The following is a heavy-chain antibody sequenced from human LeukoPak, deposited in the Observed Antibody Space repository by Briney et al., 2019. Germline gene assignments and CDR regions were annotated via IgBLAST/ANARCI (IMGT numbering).Heavy chain of an antibody. CDR1: GGSISSYY. CDR3: ARPEIAVAGTFGI. J-gene: IGHJ4*02. D-gene: IGHD6-19*01. V-gene: IGHV4-4*07. CDR2: IYTGGST. Sequence: PSETLSLTCTVSGGSISSYYWTWIRQPAGKGLEWIGRIYTGGSTNYNPSLKSRVTMSVDTSKNQFSLKLNSVTAADTAVYYCARPEIAVAGTFGIWGQGTLVTVSS.